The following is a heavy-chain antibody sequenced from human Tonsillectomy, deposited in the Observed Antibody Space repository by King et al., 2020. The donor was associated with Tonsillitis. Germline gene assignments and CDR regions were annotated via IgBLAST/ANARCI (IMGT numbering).Heavy chain of an antibody. Sequence: VQLVESGAGVKKPGASVKVSCKASGYTFTRYDINWVRQATGQGLEWMGWMKPNSGNTGYAQKFQGRVTMTRNTSISTAYRELSSLRSEDTAVYYCAGIYCSGGSCFLGWFDPWGQGTLVTVSS. D-gene: IGHD2-15*01. J-gene: IGHJ5*02. V-gene: IGHV1-8*01. CDR3: AGIYCSGGSCFLGWFDP. CDR1: GYTFTRYD. CDR2: MKPNSGNT.